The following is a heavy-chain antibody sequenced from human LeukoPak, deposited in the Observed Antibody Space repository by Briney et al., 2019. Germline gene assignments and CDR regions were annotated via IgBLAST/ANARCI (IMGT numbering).Heavy chain of an antibody. Sequence: PGRSLRLSCAASGFTFSSYAMHWVRQAPGKGLEWVAVISYDGSNKYYADSVKGRFTISRDNSKNTLYLQMNSLRAEDTAVYYCARDPGCYGSGKINAFDIWGPGTMVTVSS. CDR3: ARDPGCYGSGKINAFDI. CDR1: GFTFSSYA. D-gene: IGHD3-10*01. V-gene: IGHV3-30-3*01. J-gene: IGHJ3*02. CDR2: ISYDGSNK.